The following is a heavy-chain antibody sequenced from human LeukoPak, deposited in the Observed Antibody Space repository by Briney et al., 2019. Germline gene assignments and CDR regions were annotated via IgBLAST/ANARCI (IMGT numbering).Heavy chain of an antibody. V-gene: IGHV4-4*07. CDR2: IYTSGST. Sequence: PSETLSLTCTVSGGSISSYYWSWIRQPAGKGLEWIGRIYTSGSTNYNPSLKSRVTMSVDTSKNQFSLKLSSVTAADTAVNYCARDRGITIFGVVNRPYYFDYWGQGTLVTVSS. CDR1: GGSISSYY. CDR3: ARDRGITIFGVVNRPYYFDY. J-gene: IGHJ4*02. D-gene: IGHD3-3*01.